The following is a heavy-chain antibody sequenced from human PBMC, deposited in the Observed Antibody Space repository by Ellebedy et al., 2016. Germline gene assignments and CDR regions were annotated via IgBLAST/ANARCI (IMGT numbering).Heavy chain of an antibody. Sequence: GESLKISCAASGFTFSSYGMHWVRQAPGKGLEWVAVISYDGSNKYYADSVKGRFTISRDNSKNTLYLQMNSLRAEDTAEYYCAKKLRSGSSTSWGFDYWGQGTLVTVSS. D-gene: IGHD6-6*01. CDR3: AKKLRSGSSTSWGFDY. CDR1: GFTFSSYG. V-gene: IGHV3-30*18. J-gene: IGHJ4*02. CDR2: ISYDGSNK.